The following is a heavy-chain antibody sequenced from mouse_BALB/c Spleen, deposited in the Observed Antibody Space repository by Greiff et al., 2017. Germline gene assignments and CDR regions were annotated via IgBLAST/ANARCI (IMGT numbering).Heavy chain of an antibody. D-gene: IGHD1-1*01. CDR2: ISSGGSYT. CDR1: GFTFSSYT. CDR3: ARGVYYGYAMDY. J-gene: IGHJ4*01. V-gene: IGHV5-6-4*01. Sequence: EVKVVESGGGLVKPGGSLKLSCAASGFTFSSYTMSWVRQTPEKRLEWVATISSGGSYTYYPDSVKGRFTISRDNAKNTLYLQMSSLKSEDTAMYYCARGVYYGYAMDYWGQGTSVTVSS.